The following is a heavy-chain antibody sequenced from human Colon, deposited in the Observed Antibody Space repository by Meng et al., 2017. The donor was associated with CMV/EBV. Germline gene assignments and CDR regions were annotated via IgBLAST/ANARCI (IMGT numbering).Heavy chain of an antibody. V-gene: IGHV3-21*01. D-gene: IGHD1-26*01. CDR1: GFTFSSYS. CDR3: ARERGGYGSYSYYYYGMDV. CDR2: ISSSSSYI. J-gene: IGHJ6*02. Sequence: GESLKISCAASGFTFSSYSMNWVRQAPGKGLEWVSSISSSSSYIYYADSVKGRFTISRDNAKNSLYLQMNSLRAEDTAVYYCARERGGYGSYSYYYYGMDVWGQGTTVTV.